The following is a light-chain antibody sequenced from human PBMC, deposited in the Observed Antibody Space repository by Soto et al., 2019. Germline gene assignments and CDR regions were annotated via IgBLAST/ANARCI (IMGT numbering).Light chain of an antibody. V-gene: IGLV1-47*01. CDR2: TNN. Sequence: QSVLTQPPSASGTPGQRVTIYCSGSSSNIGSNYVYWYQQLQGTAPKLLIYTNNQRPSGVPDRFSGSKSGASASLAISGLRSEDEADYYCAARDDSLSVVVFGGGTKLTVL. CDR1: SSNIGSNY. CDR3: AARDDSLSVVV. J-gene: IGLJ2*01.